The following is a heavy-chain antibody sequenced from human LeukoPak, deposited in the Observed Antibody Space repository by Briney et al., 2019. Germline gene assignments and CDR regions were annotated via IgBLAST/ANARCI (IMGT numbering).Heavy chain of an antibody. CDR2: ISSSSSYI. J-gene: IGHJ5*02. V-gene: IGHV3-21*01. D-gene: IGHD6-19*01. CDR3: ARNARYSSGTFDP. CDR1: GFTFSSYS. Sequence: PGGSLRLSCAASGFTFSSYSMNWVRQAPGKGLEWVSSISSSSSYIYYADSVKGRFTISRDNAKNSLYLQMNSLRAEDTAVYYCARNARYSSGTFDPWGQGTLVTVSS.